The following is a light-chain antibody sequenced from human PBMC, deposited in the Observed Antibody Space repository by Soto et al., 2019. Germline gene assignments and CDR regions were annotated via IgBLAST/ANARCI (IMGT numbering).Light chain of an antibody. CDR2: WAS. V-gene: IGKV4-1*01. J-gene: IGKJ4*01. CDR3: QQYYATPLT. CDR1: QSLLYSSNNKKY. Sequence: DIVMTQSPDSLAVSRRERATIHCKSRQSLLYSSNNKKYLAWYQQKPGQPPELLISWASTRESGLPDRFSGSGSGTDFTLTISSLQAEDVAVYYCQQYYATPLTFGGGTKVEIK.